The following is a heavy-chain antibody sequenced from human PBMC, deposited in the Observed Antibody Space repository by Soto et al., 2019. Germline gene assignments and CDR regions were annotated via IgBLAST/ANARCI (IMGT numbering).Heavy chain of an antibody. V-gene: IGHV4-39*01. CDR1: GGSISSSSYY. CDR3: ASPYYYDSSAPNAFDI. CDR2: IYYSGST. D-gene: IGHD3-22*01. J-gene: IGHJ3*02. Sequence: QLQLQESGPGLVKPSETLSLTCTVSGGSISSSSYYWGWIRQPPGKGLEWSVSIYYSGSTYYNPSTKSRAPISVDTSKNQFSLKLSSVTAADTAVYYCASPYYYDSSAPNAFDIWGQGTMVTVPS.